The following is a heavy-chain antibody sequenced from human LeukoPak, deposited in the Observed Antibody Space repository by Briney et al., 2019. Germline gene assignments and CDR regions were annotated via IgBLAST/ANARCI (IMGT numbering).Heavy chain of an antibody. D-gene: IGHD1-26*01. CDR2: INSDGINT. CDR1: GFTFSNYW. Sequence: GGSLRLSCAASGFTFSNYWMHWVRQAPGKGLVWVSRINSDGINTSYADSVKGRFTISRDNAKNSLYLQMNRLRAEDTAVYYCARDDWELLYDYWGQGTLVTVSS. J-gene: IGHJ4*02. V-gene: IGHV3-74*01. CDR3: ARDDWELLYDY.